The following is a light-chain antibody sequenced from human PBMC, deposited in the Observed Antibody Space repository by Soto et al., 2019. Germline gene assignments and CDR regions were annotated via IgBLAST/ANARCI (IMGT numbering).Light chain of an antibody. Sequence: EIVLTQSPGTLSLSPGEGPTLSCIASQSVSSSYLAWYQQRPGQAPRLLIYGASSRATGIPDRLSGSGSGTDFTLTISRLEPEDFAVYYCQQYGSSPWTFGQGTKVDIK. CDR1: QSVSSSY. CDR2: GAS. J-gene: IGKJ1*01. CDR3: QQYGSSPWT. V-gene: IGKV3-20*01.